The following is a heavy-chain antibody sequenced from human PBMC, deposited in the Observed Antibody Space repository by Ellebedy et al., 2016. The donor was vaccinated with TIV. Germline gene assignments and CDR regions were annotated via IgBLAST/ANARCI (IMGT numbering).Heavy chain of an antibody. J-gene: IGHJ4*02. CDR1: GFTFSSYD. CDR2: IAYDGSNR. V-gene: IGHV3-30*18. CDR3: AKHDSSGGFDY. Sequence: PGGSLRLSCAASGFTFSSYDMHWVRQAPGKGLEWVAAIAYDGSNRYYADSVKGRFTISRDNSKNTLYLQMNSLRAEDTAVYYCAKHDSSGGFDYWGQGTLVTVSS. D-gene: IGHD3-22*01.